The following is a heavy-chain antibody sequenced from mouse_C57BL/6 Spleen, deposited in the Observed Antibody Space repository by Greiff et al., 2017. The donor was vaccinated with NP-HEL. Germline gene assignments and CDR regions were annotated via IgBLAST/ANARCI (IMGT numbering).Heavy chain of an antibody. CDR3: ARLENYFDY. V-gene: IGHV1-52*01. CDR2: IDPSDSET. Sequence: QVPLQPPVAALFRPWSSVPLSCKASGYTFTSYWMHWVKPRPIQGLEWIGNIDPSDSETHYNQKFKDKATLTVDKSSSTAYMQLSSLTSEDSAVYYCARLENYFDYWGQGTTLTVSS. J-gene: IGHJ2*01. CDR1: GYTFTSYW.